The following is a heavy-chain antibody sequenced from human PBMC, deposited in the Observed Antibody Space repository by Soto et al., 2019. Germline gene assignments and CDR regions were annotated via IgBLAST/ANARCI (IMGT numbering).Heavy chain of an antibody. J-gene: IGHJ4*02. Sequence: GGSLRLSCAASGFTFSSYWMSWVRQAPGKGLEWVANIKQDGSEKYYVDSVKGRFTISRDNAKNSLYLQMNSLRAEDTAVYYCAREHRGYTGGRTGFYDYIWWSYRSPWNYFDYWGQGTLVTVSS. CDR1: GFTFSSYW. D-gene: IGHD3-16*02. CDR3: AREHRGYTGGRTGFYDYIWWSYRSPWNYFDY. CDR2: IKQDGSEK. V-gene: IGHV3-7*01.